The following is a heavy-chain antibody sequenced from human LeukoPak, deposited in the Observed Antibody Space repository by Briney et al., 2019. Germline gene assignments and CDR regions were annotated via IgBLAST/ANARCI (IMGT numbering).Heavy chain of an antibody. CDR3: ARLSVTTPEGMDV. V-gene: IGHV5-51*01. D-gene: IGHD1-14*01. CDR2: IYPGGSDT. CDR1: GYSFTSYW. J-gene: IGHJ6*02. Sequence: GESLKISCKGSGYSFTSYWIGWVRQMPGKGLEWMGIIYPGGSDTRYSPSFQGQVTISADKSISTAYLQWSSLKASDTAMYYCARLSVTTPEGMDVWGQGTTVTVSS.